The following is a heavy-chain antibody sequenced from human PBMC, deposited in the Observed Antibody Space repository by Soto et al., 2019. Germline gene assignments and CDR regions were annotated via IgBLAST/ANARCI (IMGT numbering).Heavy chain of an antibody. CDR1: GYTFTGYY. CDR3: ARGGDTIFGVERYGMDV. Sequence: GASVKVSCKASGYTFTGYYMHWVRQAPGQGLEWMGWINPNSGGTNYAQKLQGWVTMTRDTSISTAYMELSRLRSDDTAVYYCARGGDTIFGVERYGMDVWGQGTTVT. J-gene: IGHJ6*02. V-gene: IGHV1-2*04. CDR2: INPNSGGT. D-gene: IGHD3-3*01.